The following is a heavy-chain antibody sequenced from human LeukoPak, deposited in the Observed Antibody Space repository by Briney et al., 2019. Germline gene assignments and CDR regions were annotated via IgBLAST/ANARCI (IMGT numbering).Heavy chain of an antibody. CDR2: IYYSGNT. D-gene: IGHD3-9*01. CDR3: VTLRYFDWLLWD. CDR1: GYSISSGYY. Sequence: SETLSLTCTVSGYSISSGYYWGWIRQPPGKGLEWIGSIYYSGNTYYNPSLKSRVTISLDTSKNQFSLRLSSVTAADTAVYYCVTLRYFDWLLWDWGQGTLVTVSS. J-gene: IGHJ4*02. V-gene: IGHV4-38-2*02.